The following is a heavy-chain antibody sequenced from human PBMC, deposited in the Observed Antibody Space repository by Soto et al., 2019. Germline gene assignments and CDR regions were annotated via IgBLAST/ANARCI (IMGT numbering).Heavy chain of an antibody. D-gene: IGHD5-18*01. Sequence: ASVKVSCKASGYTFTSYAMHWVRQAPGQRLEWMGWINAGNGNTKYSQKFQGRVTITRDTSASTAYMELSSLRSEDTAVYYCARENLDTAMTRSVYYYGMDVWGQGTTVTVS. J-gene: IGHJ6*02. V-gene: IGHV1-3*01. CDR1: GYTFTSYA. CDR2: INAGNGNT. CDR3: ARENLDTAMTRSVYYYGMDV.